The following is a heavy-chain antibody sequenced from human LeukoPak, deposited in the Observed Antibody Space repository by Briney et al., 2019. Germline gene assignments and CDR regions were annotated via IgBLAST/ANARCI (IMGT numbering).Heavy chain of an antibody. D-gene: IGHD2-2*01. CDR2: INPSGGST. V-gene: IGHV1-46*01. Sequence: ASVKVSCKASGYTFTSYYMHWVRQAPGQGLEWMGIINPSGGSTNYAQKLQGRVTMTTDTSTSTAYMELRSLRSDDTAVYYCARTTEDCSSTSCYQYWFDPWGQGTLVTVSS. J-gene: IGHJ5*02. CDR1: GYTFTSYY. CDR3: ARTTEDCSSTSCYQYWFDP.